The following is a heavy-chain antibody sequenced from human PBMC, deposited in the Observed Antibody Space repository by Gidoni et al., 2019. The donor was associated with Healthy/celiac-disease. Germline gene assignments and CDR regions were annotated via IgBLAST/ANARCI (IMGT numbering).Heavy chain of an antibody. D-gene: IGHD1-7*01. CDR3: ARGRNNWNYVKYFDL. V-gene: IGHV3-33*01. CDR1: GFTFSSYG. Sequence: QVQLVESGGGVVQPGRSLRLSCAASGFTFSSYGMHWVRQAPGKGLEWVAVIWYDGSNKYYADSVKGRFTISRDNSKNTLYLQMNSLRAEDTAVYYCARGRNNWNYVKYFDLWGRGTLVTVSS. CDR2: IWYDGSNK. J-gene: IGHJ2*01.